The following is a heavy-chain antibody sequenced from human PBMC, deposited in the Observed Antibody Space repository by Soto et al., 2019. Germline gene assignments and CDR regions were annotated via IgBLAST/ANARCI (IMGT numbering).Heavy chain of an antibody. CDR3: ANSFEGRFPRPTFDP. V-gene: IGHV3-23*01. J-gene: IGHJ5*02. Sequence: GGSLRLSCAASGFTFSSYAMSWVRQAPGKGLEWVSAISGSGGSTYYADSVKGRFTISRDNSKNTLYLQVNSLRAEDTAVYYCANSFEGRFPRPTFDPWGQGTLVTVSS. CDR1: GFTFSSYA. CDR2: ISGSGGST. D-gene: IGHD2-21*01.